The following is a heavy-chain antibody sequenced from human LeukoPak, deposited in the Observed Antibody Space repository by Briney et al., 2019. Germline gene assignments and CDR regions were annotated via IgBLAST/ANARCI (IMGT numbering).Heavy chain of an antibody. Sequence: GRSLRLSCAASGFTFSSYGMHWVRQAPGKGLEWAAVISYDGSNKYYADSVKGRFTISRDSSKNTLYLQMNSLRAEDTAVYYCAKDYYDILSGLLDYWGQGTLVTVSS. J-gene: IGHJ4*02. CDR2: ISYDGSNK. V-gene: IGHV3-30*18. CDR3: AKDYYDILSGLLDY. CDR1: GFTFSSYG. D-gene: IGHD3-9*01.